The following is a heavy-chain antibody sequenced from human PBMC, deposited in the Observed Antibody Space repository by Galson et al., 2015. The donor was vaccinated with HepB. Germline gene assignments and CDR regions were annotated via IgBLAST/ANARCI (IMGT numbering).Heavy chain of an antibody. CDR1: GYTFTSYG. Sequence: SVKVSCKASGYTFTSYGISRVRQAPGQGLEWMGWISAYNGNTNYAQKLQGRVTMTTDTSTSTAYMELRSLRSDDTAVYYCARVSRTTNYYYYYYMDVWGKGTTVTVSS. D-gene: IGHD2-2*01. V-gene: IGHV1-18*01. CDR3: ARVSRTTNYYYYYYMDV. CDR2: ISAYNGNT. J-gene: IGHJ6*03.